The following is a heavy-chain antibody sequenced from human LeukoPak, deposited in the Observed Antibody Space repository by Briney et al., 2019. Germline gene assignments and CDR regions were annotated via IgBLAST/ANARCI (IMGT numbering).Heavy chain of an antibody. D-gene: IGHD3-22*01. CDR2: MNQDGSEK. J-gene: IGHJ4*02. Sequence: GGSLRLSCAASGFTFSGYSMTWVRQAPGKGLEWVANMNQDGSEKYYVDSVWGRFTISRDNAKNSLYLQINSLRAEDSAVYYCARTDYYDSSGPRYFAYWGQGTLVTVSS. CDR3: ARTDYYDSSGPRYFAY. CDR1: GFTFSGYS. V-gene: IGHV3-7*01.